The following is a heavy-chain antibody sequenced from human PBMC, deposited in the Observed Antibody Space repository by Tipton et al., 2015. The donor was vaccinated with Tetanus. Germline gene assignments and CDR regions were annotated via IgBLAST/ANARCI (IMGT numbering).Heavy chain of an antibody. Sequence: TLSLTCTVSGGSLNTFYWNWIRQPAGEGLEWIGRVYSSGSTNYNPSLKSRVTMSIDASKNHFSLELTSVTAADTAVYYCARDFRERSGTYYSYYYTMDVWGQGTTVTVSS. V-gene: IGHV4-4*07. CDR1: GGSLNTFY. D-gene: IGHD1-26*01. CDR3: ARDFRERSGTYYSYYYTMDV. J-gene: IGHJ6*02. CDR2: VYSSGST.